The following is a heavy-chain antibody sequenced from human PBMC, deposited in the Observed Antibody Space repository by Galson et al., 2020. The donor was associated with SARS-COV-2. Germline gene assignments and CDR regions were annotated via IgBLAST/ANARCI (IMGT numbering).Heavy chain of an antibody. CDR3: VKRDFSVSTGYYPLFGL. CDR2: LSGNGVNT. J-gene: IGHJ4*02. V-gene: IGHV3-23*01. CDR1: GFTFSNYA. Sequence: GESLKISCAASGFTFSNYAMAWVRQTQGKGLEWVSGLSGNGVNTYYSDSVKGRFTISRDNSKNTLYLQMNSLRAEDTAVYYCVKRDFSVSTGYYPLFGLWGQGALVTVSS. D-gene: IGHD3-22*01.